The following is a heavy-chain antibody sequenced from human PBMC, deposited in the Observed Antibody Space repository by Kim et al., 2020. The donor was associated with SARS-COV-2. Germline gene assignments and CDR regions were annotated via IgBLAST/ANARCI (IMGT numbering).Heavy chain of an antibody. CDR1: GFTFSSYG. CDR3: AKDRRVRGVIHYFDY. V-gene: IGHV3-30*18. D-gene: IGHD3-10*01. J-gene: IGHJ4*02. Sequence: GGSLRLSCAASGFTFSSYGMHWVRQAPGKGLEWVAVISYDGSNKYYADSVKGRFTISRDNSKNTLYLQMNSLRAEDTAVYYCAKDRRVRGVIHYFDYWGQGTLVTVSS. CDR2: ISYDGSNK.